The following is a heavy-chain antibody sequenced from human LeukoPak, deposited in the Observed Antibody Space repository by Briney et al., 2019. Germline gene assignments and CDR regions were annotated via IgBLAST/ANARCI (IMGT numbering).Heavy chain of an antibody. V-gene: IGHV4-4*07. CDR1: GCSISSYY. J-gene: IGHJ4*02. CDR3: ARYLRATGTYNFDY. D-gene: IGHD5-24*01. CDR2: IYTSGST. Sequence: SETLSLTCTVSGCSISSYYWSWIRQPAGKGLEWIGRIYTSGSTNYNPSLKSRVTLSVDTSKNQFALKLSSVTAADTAFYYCARYLRATGTYNFDYWGQGSLVTVSS.